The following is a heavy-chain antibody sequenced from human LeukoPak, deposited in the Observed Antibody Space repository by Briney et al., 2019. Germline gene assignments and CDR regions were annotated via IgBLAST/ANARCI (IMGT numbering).Heavy chain of an antibody. CDR2: IYYSGST. V-gene: IGHV4-59*01. D-gene: IGHD5-12*01. Sequence: SETLSLTCTVSGGSISSYYWSWIRQPPGKGLEWIGYIYYSGSTNYNPSLKGRVTISVDTSKNQFSLKLSSVTAADTAVYYCARDGTNSGYDFVSAGGFDYWGQGTLVTVSS. CDR1: GGSISSYY. CDR3: ARDGTNSGYDFVSAGGFDY. J-gene: IGHJ4*02.